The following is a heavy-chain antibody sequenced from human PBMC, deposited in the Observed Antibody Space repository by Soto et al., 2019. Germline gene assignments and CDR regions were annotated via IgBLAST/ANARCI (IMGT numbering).Heavy chain of an antibody. V-gene: IGHV2-5*02. J-gene: IGHJ4*02. Sequence: QITLKESGPTLVKPTQTLTLTCTFSGFSLSTSGVGVGWIRQPPGKALEWLALIYWDDDKRYNPTLKSRLTITKDTSKKQVVLTMTNMDPVDTAAYYCAHRRGLRWGGFYFDYWGQGTLVTVSS. CDR1: GFSLSTSGVG. CDR2: IYWDDDK. D-gene: IGHD4-17*01. CDR3: AHRRGLRWGGFYFDY.